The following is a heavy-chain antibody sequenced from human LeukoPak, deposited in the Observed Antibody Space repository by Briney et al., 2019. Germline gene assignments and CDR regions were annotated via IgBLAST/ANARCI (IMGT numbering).Heavy chain of an antibody. CDR3: ARGPQLVGYYYIDV. D-gene: IGHD6-13*01. V-gene: IGHV6-1*01. CDR2: TYYRSKWYS. J-gene: IGHJ6*03. CDR1: GDSVSSNSAA. Sequence: SQTLSLTCAISGDSVSSNSAAWNWIRQSPSRGPEWLGRTYYRSKWYSDYAVSVKSRITINPDTSKNQFSLQLNSVAPEDTAVYYCARGPQLVGYYYIDVWGKGTTVTVSS.